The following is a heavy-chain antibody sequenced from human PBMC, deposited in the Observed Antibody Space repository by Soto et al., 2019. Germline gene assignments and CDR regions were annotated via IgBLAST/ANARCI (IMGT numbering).Heavy chain of an antibody. J-gene: IGHJ4*02. CDR3: AREIVTTGEYYFDS. CDR2: IYSDGRT. V-gene: IGHV3-66*01. CDR1: VFTVRNPY. D-gene: IGHD1-1*01. Sequence: PGGSLRHSCAASVFTVRNPYLSWVRQAPGKGLEWVSVIYSDGRTYYADSVKGRFTISRDHSKNTLYLQMNSLRAEDTAVYYCAREIVTTGEYYFDSWGQGT.